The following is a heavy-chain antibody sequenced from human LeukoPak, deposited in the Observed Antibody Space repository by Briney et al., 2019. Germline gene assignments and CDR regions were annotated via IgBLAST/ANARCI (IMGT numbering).Heavy chain of an antibody. CDR3: ARDRPSIVGRYFDH. CDR2: IYYSGST. J-gene: IGHJ2*01. V-gene: IGHV4-59*01. D-gene: IGHD1-26*01. CDR1: GGSISSYY. Sequence: KPSETLSLTCSVSGGSISSYYWSWIRQPPGKGLEWIGYIYYSGSTNYNPSLKSRVTISVDTSKNQFSLKLSSVTAADTAVYYCARDRPSIVGRYFDHWGRGTLVTVSS.